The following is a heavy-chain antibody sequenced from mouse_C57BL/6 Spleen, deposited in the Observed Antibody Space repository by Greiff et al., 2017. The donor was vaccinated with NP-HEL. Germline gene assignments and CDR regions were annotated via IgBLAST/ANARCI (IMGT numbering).Heavy chain of an antibody. J-gene: IGHJ1*03. Sequence: EVQLQQSGPELVKPGASVKIPCKASGYTFTDYNMDWVKQSHGKSLEWIGDINPNNGGTIYNQKFKGKATLTVDKSSSTAYMELRSLTSEDTAVYYCARWGAYYSNGGYFDVWGTGTTVTVSS. CDR2: INPNNGGT. CDR3: ARWGAYYSNGGYFDV. CDR1: GYTFTDYN. D-gene: IGHD2-5*01. V-gene: IGHV1-18*01.